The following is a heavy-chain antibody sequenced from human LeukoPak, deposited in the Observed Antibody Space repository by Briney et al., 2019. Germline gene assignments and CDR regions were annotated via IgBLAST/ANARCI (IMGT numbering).Heavy chain of an antibody. D-gene: IGHD5-12*01. CDR1: GFTFSSYA. J-gene: IGHJ6*03. V-gene: IGHV3-23*01. Sequence: PGGSLRLSCAASGFTFSSYAMSWVRKAPGKGLEWVSAISGSGGSTYYADSVKGRFTISRDNSKNTLYLQTNSLRAEDTAVYYCAKGGGYVTYYYMDVWGKGTTVTVSS. CDR2: ISGSGGST. CDR3: AKGGGYVTYYYMDV.